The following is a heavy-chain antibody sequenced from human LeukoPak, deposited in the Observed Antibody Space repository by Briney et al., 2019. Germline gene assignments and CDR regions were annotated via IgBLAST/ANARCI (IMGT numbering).Heavy chain of an antibody. CDR2: IIPIFGTA. CDR3: ARQTYYYDSSGQGLVSSQIDY. V-gene: IGHV1-69*05. J-gene: IGHJ4*02. Sequence: WASVKVSCKASGGTFSSYAISWVRQAPGQGLEWMGGIIPIFGTANYAQKFRGRVTITTDESTSTAYMELRSLRSDDTAVYYCARQTYYYDSSGQGLVSSQIDYWGQGTLVTVSS. CDR1: GGTFSSYA. D-gene: IGHD3-22*01.